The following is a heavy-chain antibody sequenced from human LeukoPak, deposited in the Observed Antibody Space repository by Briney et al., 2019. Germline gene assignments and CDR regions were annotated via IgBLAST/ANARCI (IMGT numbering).Heavy chain of an antibody. Sequence: PGGSLRLSCAASGFTFRSYSMNWVRQAPGKGLEWVSYISSSRSTIYYADSVKGRFTISRDNAKNSLYLQMNSLRAEDTAVYYCARGRVYSSSSLFWYWGQGTLVTVSS. V-gene: IGHV3-48*01. CDR2: ISSSRSTI. CDR3: ARGRVYSSSSLFWY. J-gene: IGHJ4*02. CDR1: GFTFRSYS. D-gene: IGHD6-6*01.